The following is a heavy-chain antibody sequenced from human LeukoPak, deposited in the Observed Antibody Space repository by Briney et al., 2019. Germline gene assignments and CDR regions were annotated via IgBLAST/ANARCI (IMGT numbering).Heavy chain of an antibody. Sequence: GRSLRLSCVASEFTFSDYAMHWVRQGPGKGLEWVAMISYDGRNKYYEDSVQGRFTISRDNSKNTLYLQMNGLRGDDTAMYYCAKDSYESSFDYWGQGTLVTVSS. CDR2: ISYDGRNK. CDR3: AKDSYESSFDY. V-gene: IGHV3-30*18. CDR1: EFTFSDYA. D-gene: IGHD3-16*01. J-gene: IGHJ4*02.